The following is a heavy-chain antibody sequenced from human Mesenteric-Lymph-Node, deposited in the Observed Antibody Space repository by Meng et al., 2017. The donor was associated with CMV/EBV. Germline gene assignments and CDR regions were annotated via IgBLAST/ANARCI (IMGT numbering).Heavy chain of an antibody. J-gene: IGHJ4*02. D-gene: IGHD1-26*01. CDR2: IYASGST. Sequence: GGSLRLSCSASGFTVSTNYMSWVRQAPGKGLEWVSIIYASGSTYYADSVKGRFTISRDNSKNTLYLQMKSLRAEDTAVYHCAKGSGSYFDGYWGQGTLVTVSS. V-gene: IGHV3-66*02. CDR3: AKGSGSYFDGY. CDR1: GFTVSTNY.